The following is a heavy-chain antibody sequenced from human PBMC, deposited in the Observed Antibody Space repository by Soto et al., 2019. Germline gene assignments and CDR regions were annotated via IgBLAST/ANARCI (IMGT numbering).Heavy chain of an antibody. CDR1: GGSFSGCY. CDR2: INHSGST. CDR3: ATEGLGPGAFDI. J-gene: IGHJ3*02. V-gene: IGHV4-34*01. Sequence: SETLSLTCAVYGGSFSGCYWSWIRQPPGKGLEWIGEINHSGSTNYNPSLKSRVTISVDTSKNQFSLQLNSVTPEDTAVYYCATEGLGPGAFDIWGQGTMVTVSS.